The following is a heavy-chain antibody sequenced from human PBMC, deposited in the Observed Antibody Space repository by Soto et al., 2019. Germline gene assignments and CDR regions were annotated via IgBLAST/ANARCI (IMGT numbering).Heavy chain of an antibody. CDR1: GGSISSGDYY. Sequence: SETLSLTCTVSGGSISSGDYYWSWIRQPPGKGLEWIGYIYYSGSTYYNPSLKSRVTISVDTSKNQFSLKLSSVTAADTAVYYCARDHCTNGVCYHDYWGQGTLVTVSS. D-gene: IGHD2-8*01. J-gene: IGHJ4*02. CDR2: IYYSGST. CDR3: ARDHCTNGVCYHDY. V-gene: IGHV4-30-4*01.